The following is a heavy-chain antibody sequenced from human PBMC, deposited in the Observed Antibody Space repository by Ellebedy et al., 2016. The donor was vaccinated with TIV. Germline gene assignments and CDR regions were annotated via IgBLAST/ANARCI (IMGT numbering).Heavy chain of an antibody. D-gene: IGHD2-21*01. V-gene: IGHV3-48*02. CDR1: GFTFSSYA. CDR3: ARDNYCGGDCYPDWYFDL. CDR2: ISGRSNII. J-gene: IGHJ2*01. Sequence: GESLKISXAASGFTFSSYAMSWVRQAPGKGLEWLSYISGRSNIIYYADSVRGRFTISRDNAKNSLYLQMSSLRDEDTAVYYCARDNYCGGDCYPDWYFDLWGRGTLVTVSS.